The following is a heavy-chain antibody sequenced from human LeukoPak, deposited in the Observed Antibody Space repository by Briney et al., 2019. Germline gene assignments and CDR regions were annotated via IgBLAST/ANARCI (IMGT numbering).Heavy chain of an antibody. J-gene: IGHJ4*02. D-gene: IGHD4-17*01. Sequence: ASVKVSCKASGYRFTTYGISWVRQAPGQGLEWMGWISGYNGDTNYAQKLQGRVTMTTDTSTSTAYMELRSLKSDDTALYYCARAGATVTSHFDSWGQGTLVTVSS. CDR2: ISGYNGDT. CDR3: ARAGATVTSHFDS. CDR1: GYRFTTYG. V-gene: IGHV1-18*01.